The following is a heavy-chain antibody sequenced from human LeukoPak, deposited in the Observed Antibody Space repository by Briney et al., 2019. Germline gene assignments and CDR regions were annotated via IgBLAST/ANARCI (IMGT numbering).Heavy chain of an antibody. Sequence: GGSLRLSCAASGLTFSSYAMSWVRQAPGKGLEWVAVVSHDGSTKFYADSVKGRFTISRDNSKNTLDLQMYSLRAEDTAVYYCAKEPTSYASGWYFQHWGQGTLVTVSS. CDR3: AKEPTSYASGWYFQH. J-gene: IGHJ1*01. CDR2: VSHDGSTK. CDR1: GLTFSSYA. V-gene: IGHV3-30*18. D-gene: IGHD6-25*01.